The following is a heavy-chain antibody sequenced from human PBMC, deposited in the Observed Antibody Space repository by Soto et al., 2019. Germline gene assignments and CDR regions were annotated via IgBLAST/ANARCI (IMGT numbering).Heavy chain of an antibody. CDR2: IYYSGST. J-gene: IGHJ4*02. D-gene: IGHD3-3*01. Sequence: PSETLSLTCTVSGGSISSGGYYWSWIRQHPGKGLEWIGYIYYSGSTYYNPSLKSRVTISVDTSKNQFSLKLSSVTAADTAVYYCAWSGYTPYYFDYWGQGTLVTVSS. CDR3: AWSGYTPYYFDY. V-gene: IGHV4-31*03. CDR1: GGSISSGGYY.